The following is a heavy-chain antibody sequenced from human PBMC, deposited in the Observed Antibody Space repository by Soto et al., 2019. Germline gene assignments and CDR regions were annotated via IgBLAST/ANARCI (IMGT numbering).Heavy chain of an antibody. CDR3: ANSPWIANPLHY. D-gene: IGHD5-12*01. Sequence: GGSLRLSCAASGFTFSTFAMSWVRQAPGKGLEWVSTISSGGDNTYYADSVKGRFTISRDNSRNTLSLQMNSLRAEDTAVYYCANSPWIANPLHYWGLGALVTVSS. CDR1: GFTFSTFA. V-gene: IGHV3-23*01. J-gene: IGHJ4*02. CDR2: ISSGGDNT.